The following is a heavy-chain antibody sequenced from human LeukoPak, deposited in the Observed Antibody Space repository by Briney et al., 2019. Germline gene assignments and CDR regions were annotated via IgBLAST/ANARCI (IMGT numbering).Heavy chain of an antibody. Sequence: GGSLRLSCAASGFSFSKCSMLWFRQAPGKGLEWVSSISIGSSTYTYYADSLKGRFTISRDNAKNSVCLQMNSLRPEDTAVYYCASYTLWYGDSWGQGTLVTVSS. CDR1: GFSFSKCS. V-gene: IGHV3-21*06. J-gene: IGHJ4*02. CDR3: ASYTLWYGDS. CDR2: ISIGSSTYT. D-gene: IGHD3-10*01.